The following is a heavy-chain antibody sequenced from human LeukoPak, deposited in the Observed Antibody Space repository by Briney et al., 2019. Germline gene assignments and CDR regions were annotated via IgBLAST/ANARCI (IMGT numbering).Heavy chain of an antibody. J-gene: IGHJ5*02. CDR3: ANYGSGSYRFDP. CDR2: IHHSGST. V-gene: IGHV4-31*03. D-gene: IGHD3-10*01. CDR1: GGSISSGGYY. Sequence: SETLSLTCTVSGGSISSGGYYWCWIPQHPRKGLEWIGYIHHSGSTYHNPSLKSRLIISLDTSKNQFSLKLNSVTAADTAVYYCANYGSGSYRFDPWGQGTLVTVSS.